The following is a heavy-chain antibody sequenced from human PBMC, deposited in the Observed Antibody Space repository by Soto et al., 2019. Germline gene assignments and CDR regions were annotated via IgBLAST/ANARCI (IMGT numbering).Heavy chain of an antibody. V-gene: IGHV1-18*01. Sequence: ASVKVSCKASGYTFTSYGISWVRQAPGQGLEWMGWISAYNGNTNYAQKLQGRVTMTTDTSTSTAYMELRSLRSDDTAVYFCARAIPSCGYDRSGVIDFCGQRSLVIVSS. CDR3: ARAIPSCGYDRSGVIDF. D-gene: IGHD3-22*01. J-gene: IGHJ4*02. CDR2: ISAYNGNT. CDR1: GYTFTSYG.